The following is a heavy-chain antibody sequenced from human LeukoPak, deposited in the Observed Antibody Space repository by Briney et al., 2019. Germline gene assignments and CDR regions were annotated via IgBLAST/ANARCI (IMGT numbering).Heavy chain of an antibody. CDR3: ARTTPVTAGIDY. CDR2: IYYSGST. Sequence: SETLSLTCTVSGGSISSSGYYWGWIRQPPGKGLEWIGSIYYSGSTYYNPSLKSRVTISVDTSKNQFSLKLSSVTAADTAVYYCARTTPVTAGIDYWGQGTLVTVSS. J-gene: IGHJ4*02. D-gene: IGHD3-10*01. CDR1: GGSISSSGYY. V-gene: IGHV4-39*01.